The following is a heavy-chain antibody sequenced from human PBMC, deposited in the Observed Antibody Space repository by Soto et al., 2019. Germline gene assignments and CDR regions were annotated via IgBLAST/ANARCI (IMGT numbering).Heavy chain of an antibody. J-gene: IGHJ4*02. CDR3: ATARGYNYGSDY. Sequence: QVQLVQSGAEVKKPGSSVKVSCKASGDTFSSYIISWVRQAPGQGLEWMGRIIPILNIPNYAQKFQGRVTITADKSTSTAYMELSSLRSDDTAVYYCATARGYNYGSDYWGQGTLVTVSS. D-gene: IGHD5-18*01. CDR1: GDTFSSYI. V-gene: IGHV1-69*02. CDR2: IIPILNIP.